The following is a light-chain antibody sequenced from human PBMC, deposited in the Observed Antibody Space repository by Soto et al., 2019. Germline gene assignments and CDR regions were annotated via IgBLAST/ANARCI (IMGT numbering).Light chain of an antibody. V-gene: IGKV3-20*01. Sequence: EIVLTQSPATLSLSKGERANLFFRASQSVSSYLAWYQQTPGQAPRLLIYGASIRATGIPDRFSGSGSETDFTLTISRLEPEDFALYYCQQYGSSAPITFGQGTRL. CDR2: GAS. CDR3: QQYGSSAPIT. J-gene: IGKJ5*01. CDR1: QSVSSY.